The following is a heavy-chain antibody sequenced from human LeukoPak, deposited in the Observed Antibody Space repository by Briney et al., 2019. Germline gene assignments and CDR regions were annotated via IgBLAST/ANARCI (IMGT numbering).Heavy chain of an antibody. J-gene: IGHJ5*02. D-gene: IGHD2-2*01. CDR3: AKSTVVVPAAPYWFDP. Sequence: GGSLRLSCAASGFTFSSYAMSWVRQAPGKGLEWVSAISGSGGSTYYADSVKGRFTISRDNSKNTLYLQMNSLRAEDTAVYYCAKSTVVVPAAPYWFDPWGQGTLVTVSS. CDR1: GFTFSSYA. V-gene: IGHV3-23*01. CDR2: ISGSGGST.